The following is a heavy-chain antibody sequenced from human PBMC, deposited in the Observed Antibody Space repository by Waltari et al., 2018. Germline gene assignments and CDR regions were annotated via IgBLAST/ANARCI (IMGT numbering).Heavy chain of an antibody. Sequence: QVQLVQSGAEVKKPGASVKVSCKASGYTFTGYYIHWVRQAPGEGLEWMGWSNPNSDDTNYEQKFQGRVTSTRDTSISTAYMELSRLRSDDTAVYYCARGGDDYSKLAYWGQGTLVTVSS. CDR2: SNPNSDDT. CDR1: GYTFTGYY. J-gene: IGHJ4*02. CDR3: ARGGDDYSKLAY. D-gene: IGHD4-4*01. V-gene: IGHV1-2*01.